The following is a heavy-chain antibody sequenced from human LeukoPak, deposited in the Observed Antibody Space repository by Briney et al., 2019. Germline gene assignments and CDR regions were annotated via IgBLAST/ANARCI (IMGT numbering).Heavy chain of an antibody. CDR3: APLGDGDGY. CDR1: GGSFSSGGYY. CDR2: IYYSGST. V-gene: IGHV4-31*11. J-gene: IGHJ4*02. Sequence: SETLSLTCAVYGGSFSSGGYYWSWIRQHPGKGLEWIGYIYYSGSTYYNPSLKSRVTISVDTSKNQFSLKLSSVTAADTAVYYCAPLGDGDGYWGQGTLVTVAS.